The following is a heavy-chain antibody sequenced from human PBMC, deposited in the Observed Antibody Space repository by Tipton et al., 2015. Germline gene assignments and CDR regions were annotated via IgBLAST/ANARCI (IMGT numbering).Heavy chain of an antibody. V-gene: IGHV4-34*01. Sequence: GLVKPSETLSLTCAVYGGSFSGYYWSWIRQTPGKGLEWIGEINHSGSSNYNPSLKTRVTIVVDTSKNQFSLKLNSVTAADTAVYYCARERETSYGSFDYWGQGTLVTVSS. CDR2: INHSGSS. J-gene: IGHJ4*02. CDR1: GGSFSGYY. D-gene: IGHD3-16*01. CDR3: ARERETSYGSFDY.